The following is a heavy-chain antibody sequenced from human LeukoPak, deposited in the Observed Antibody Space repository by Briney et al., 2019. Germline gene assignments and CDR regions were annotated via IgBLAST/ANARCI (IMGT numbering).Heavy chain of an antibody. CDR1: GGSFSGYY. Sequence: SETLSLTCAVYGGSFSGYYWSWIRQPPGQGLEWIGEIHHSGGTNYSVSLKSRVTISLDKSKNQFSLDLTSMTAADTAVYYCATRWVLTGEPYWGQGTLVTVSS. CDR3: ATRWVLTGEPY. CDR2: IHHSGGT. D-gene: IGHD7-27*01. V-gene: IGHV4-34*01. J-gene: IGHJ4*02.